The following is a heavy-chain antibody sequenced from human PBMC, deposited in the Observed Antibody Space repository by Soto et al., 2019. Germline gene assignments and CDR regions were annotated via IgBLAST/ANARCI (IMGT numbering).Heavy chain of an antibody. Sequence: GGSLRLSCAASGFTFANYAMHWVRQAPGDGLEWVAVITHSGSNKFYADSVKGRFTVSRDNSKNTVSLQMNSLRAEDTAIYYCARDAYYDSSGLAFDSWGQGSLVTVSS. D-gene: IGHD3-22*01. V-gene: IGHV3-30-3*01. CDR1: GFTFANYA. J-gene: IGHJ4*02. CDR3: ARDAYYDSSGLAFDS. CDR2: ITHSGSNK.